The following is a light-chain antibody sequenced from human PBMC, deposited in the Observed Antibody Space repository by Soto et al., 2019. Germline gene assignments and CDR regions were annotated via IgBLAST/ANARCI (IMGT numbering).Light chain of an antibody. CDR3: SSYTTDNTRV. Sequence: QSALTQPASVPGSPGQSITIFCTGTSSDVGGYNYVSWYQQYPGKAPKLMIYEVNNRPSGVSNRFSGSKSGNTASLTISGLQADDEADYYCSSYTTDNTRVFGGGTKVTVL. J-gene: IGLJ2*01. CDR1: SSDVGGYNY. CDR2: EVN. V-gene: IGLV2-14*01.